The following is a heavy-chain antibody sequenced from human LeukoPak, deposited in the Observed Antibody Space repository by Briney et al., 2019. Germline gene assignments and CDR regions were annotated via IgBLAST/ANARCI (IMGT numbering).Heavy chain of an antibody. CDR1: GGSISTGDYY. V-gene: IGHV4-30-4*08. CDR2: IYYTGST. Sequence: PSETLSLTCTVSGGSISTGDYYWSWIRQPPGKGREWIGYIYYTGSTYYNPSNKSRVTISVNTTKNQFSMKLSSVTAEDTAVYYCARDDFAYYFDYWGKGTLVTVSS. D-gene: IGHD1-1*01. J-gene: IGHJ4*02. CDR3: ARDDFAYYFDY.